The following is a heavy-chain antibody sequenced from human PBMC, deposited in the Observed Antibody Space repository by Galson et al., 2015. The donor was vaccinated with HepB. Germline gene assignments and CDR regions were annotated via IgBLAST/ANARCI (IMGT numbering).Heavy chain of an antibody. Sequence: SVKVSCKASGYTFTSYSISWVRQAPGQGPEWMAWISAYNGHTNYAQKFQGRVTVTTDTSTSTVYMELRSLRADDTAEYYCGRGGYGGYALDYWGQGTLVTVSS. CDR3: GRGGYGGYALDY. CDR1: GYTFTSYS. D-gene: IGHD5-12*01. V-gene: IGHV1-18*04. CDR2: ISAYNGHT. J-gene: IGHJ4*02.